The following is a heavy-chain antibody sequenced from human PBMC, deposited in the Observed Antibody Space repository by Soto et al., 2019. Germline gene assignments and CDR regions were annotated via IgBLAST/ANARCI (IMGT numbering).Heavy chain of an antibody. CDR1: GGSISSSSYY. V-gene: IGHV4-39*07. CDR2: IYYSGST. J-gene: IGHJ4*02. CDR3: ARSQTTVTSYDY. D-gene: IGHD4-17*01. Sequence: SETLSLTCTVSGGSISSSSYYWGWIRQPPGKGLEWIGSIYYSGSTYYNPSLKSRVTIAVDRSKNQFSLKLSSVTAADTAVYYCARSQTTVTSYDYWGQGTLVTVS.